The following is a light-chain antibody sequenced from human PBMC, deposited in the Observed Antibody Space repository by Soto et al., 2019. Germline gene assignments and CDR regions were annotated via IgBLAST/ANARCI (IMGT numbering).Light chain of an antibody. J-gene: IGKJ1*01. CDR2: GAS. V-gene: IGKV3-20*01. Sequence: IVLTQSPCTLSLSPWERATLSFRASQSVSSNFLAWYQEKLGQAPRLLIYGASKRATGIPDRFSGSGSGTDFTLTISRLEPEDFAVYYCQQYVGSPWAFGQGTKVDIK. CDR1: QSVSSNF. CDR3: QQYVGSPWA.